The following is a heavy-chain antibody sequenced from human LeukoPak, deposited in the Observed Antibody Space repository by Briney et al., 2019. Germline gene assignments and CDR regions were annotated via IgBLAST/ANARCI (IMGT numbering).Heavy chain of an antibody. D-gene: IGHD5-12*01. CDR3: ATGSGYSGYDYPYYFDY. J-gene: IGHJ4*02. CDR1: GYTLTELS. V-gene: IGHV1-24*01. CDR2: FDPEDGET. Sequence: ASVKVSCKVSGYTLTELSMHWVRQAPGKGLEWMGGFDPEDGETIYAQKFQGRVTMTEDTSTDTAYMELSSLRSEGTAVYYCATGSGYSGYDYPYYFDYWGQGTLVTVSS.